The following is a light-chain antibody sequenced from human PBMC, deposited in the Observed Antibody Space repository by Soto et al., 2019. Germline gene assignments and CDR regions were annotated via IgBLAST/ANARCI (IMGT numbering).Light chain of an antibody. CDR2: GNS. J-gene: IGLJ3*02. CDR3: QSYDSRLTGWGM. CDR1: SSDIGAGYD. V-gene: IGLV1-40*01. Sequence: QSVLTQPPSVSGAPGQRVTISCTGSSSDIGAGYDVHWYQQFPGTAPKLLIYGNSNRPSGVPDRFSGSKSGTSASLAITGLQVEDEADYYCQSYDSRLTGWGMFGGGTQLTVL.